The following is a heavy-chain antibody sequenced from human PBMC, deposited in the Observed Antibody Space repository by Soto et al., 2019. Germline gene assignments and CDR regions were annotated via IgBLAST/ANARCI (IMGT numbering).Heavy chain of an antibody. CDR2: IWYDGGNK. D-gene: IGHD3-22*01. J-gene: IGHJ4*02. CDR1: GLTFSSYG. CDR3: ARGSGGYYYVADY. V-gene: IGHV3-33*01. Sequence: QVQLVESGGGVVQPGTSLRLSCAASGLTFSSYGMHWVRQAPGKGLEWVAVIWYDGGNKYYADSVKGRFTISRDNSKNTLYLQMNSLRVEDTAVYYCARGSGGYYYVADYWGQGTLVTVSS.